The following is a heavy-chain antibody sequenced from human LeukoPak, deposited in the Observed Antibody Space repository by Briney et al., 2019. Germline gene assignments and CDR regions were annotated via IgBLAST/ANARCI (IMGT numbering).Heavy chain of an antibody. CDR3: AREGGVGATSLYYFDY. V-gene: IGHV4-4*02. CDR1: GDSISSKR. J-gene: IGHJ4*02. D-gene: IGHD1-26*01. CDR2: IYHSGTT. Sequence: PSGTLSLTCAVSGDSISSKRWSWVRQPPGKGLEWIVEIYHSGTTNYNPSLKSRVTISVDKSKNQFSLNLSSVTAADTAVYYCAREGGVGATSLYYFDYWGQGTLVTVSS.